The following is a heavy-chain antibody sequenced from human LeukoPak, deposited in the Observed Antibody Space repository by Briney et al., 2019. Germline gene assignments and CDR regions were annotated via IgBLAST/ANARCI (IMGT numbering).Heavy chain of an antibody. D-gene: IGHD3-9*01. CDR1: GGSISSSSYY. CDR2: IYYSGST. V-gene: IGHV4-39*01. CDR3: VGLTGYYQSLGTFDY. Sequence: SETLSLTCTVSGGSISSSSYYWGWIRQPPGKGLEWIGSIYYSGSTYYNPSLKSRVTTSVDTSKNQFSLKLSSVTAADTAMHYCVGLTGYYQSLGTFDYWGQGTLVTVSS. J-gene: IGHJ4*02.